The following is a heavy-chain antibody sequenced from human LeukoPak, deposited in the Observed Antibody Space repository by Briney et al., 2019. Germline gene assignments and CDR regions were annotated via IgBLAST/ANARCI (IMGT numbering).Heavy chain of an antibody. J-gene: IGHJ5*02. CDR2: VYFSGST. CDR1: GGSLYSYY. V-gene: IGHV4-59*01. CDR3: AGGPGLNWFDP. Sequence: SKALSLTCTVSGGSLYSYYWSWIRLPPGKGLEWIGYVYFSGSTNYNPSLKSRVIISVDTSKNQFSLNLRSATAADAAVYYCAGGPGLNWFDPWGQGTPVTVSS.